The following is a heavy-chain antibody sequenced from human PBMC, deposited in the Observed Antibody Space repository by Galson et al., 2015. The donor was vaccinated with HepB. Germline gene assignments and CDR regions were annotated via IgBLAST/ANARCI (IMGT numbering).Heavy chain of an antibody. V-gene: IGHV6-1*01. CDR3: ARDDRTKHVFDY. Sequence: CAISGDSVSSNSVTWNWIRQSPSRGLEWLGRTYYRSKWYNDYAVSVKSRITINPDTSKNQFSLQLNSVTPEDTAVYFCARDDRTKHVFDYWGQGTLVTVSS. D-gene: IGHD3-22*01. J-gene: IGHJ4*02. CDR2: TYYRSKWYN. CDR1: GDSVSSNSVT.